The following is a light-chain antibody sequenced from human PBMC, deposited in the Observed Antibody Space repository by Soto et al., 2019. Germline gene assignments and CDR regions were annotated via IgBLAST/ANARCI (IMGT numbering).Light chain of an antibody. CDR1: SSDVGGYNY. CDR2: DVS. Sequence: QSVLTQPASVSGSPGQSITISCTGTSSDVGGYNYVSWYQHYPGKAPKVMIYDVSNRPSGVSNRFSGSKSGNTASLTISGLQAEDEADYYCTSYTSSSPLYVFGTGTKVTVL. CDR3: TSYTSSSPLYV. V-gene: IGLV2-14*03. J-gene: IGLJ1*01.